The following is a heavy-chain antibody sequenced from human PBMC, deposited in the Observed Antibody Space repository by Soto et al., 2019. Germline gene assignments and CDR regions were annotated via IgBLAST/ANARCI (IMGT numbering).Heavy chain of an antibody. D-gene: IGHD3-22*01. CDR1: GGTFSSYA. V-gene: IGHV1-69*13. CDR3: AKHYDNWDYYCGMDV. Sequence: ASVKVSCKASGGTFSSYAISWVRQAPGQGLEWMGGIIPIFGTADYAQKFQGRVTITADESTSTAYMELSSLRSEDTAVYYCAKHYDNWDYYCGMDVWGQGTTVTVS. CDR2: IIPIFGTA. J-gene: IGHJ6*02.